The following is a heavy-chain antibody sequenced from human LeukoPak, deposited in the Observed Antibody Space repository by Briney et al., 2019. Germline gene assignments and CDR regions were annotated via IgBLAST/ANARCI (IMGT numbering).Heavy chain of an antibody. CDR3: ARVERIAAAFDP. D-gene: IGHD6-13*01. CDR1: GFAVSSDG. CDR2: IWSDGSTR. Sequence: GGSLRISCAASGFAVSSDGMHWFRQAPGKGLEWVAVIWSDGSTRSYADSVKGRFTISRDNSKNTLYLQMNSLRAEDTAVYYCARVERIAAAFDPWGQGTLVTVSS. V-gene: IGHV3-33*01. J-gene: IGHJ5*02.